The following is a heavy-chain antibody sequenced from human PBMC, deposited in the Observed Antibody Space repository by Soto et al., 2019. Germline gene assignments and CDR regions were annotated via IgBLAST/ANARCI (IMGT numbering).Heavy chain of an antibody. V-gene: IGHV1-2*02. CDR1: GYTFTGYY. CDR3: AREGHIVATMVYYYYYGMDV. Sequence: ASVKVSCKASGYTFTGYYMHWVRQAPGQGLERMGWINPNSGGTNYAQKFQGRVTMTRDTSISTAYMELSRLRSDDTAVYYCAREGHIVATMVYYYYYGMDVWGQGTTVTVSS. J-gene: IGHJ6*02. CDR2: INPNSGGT. D-gene: IGHD5-12*01.